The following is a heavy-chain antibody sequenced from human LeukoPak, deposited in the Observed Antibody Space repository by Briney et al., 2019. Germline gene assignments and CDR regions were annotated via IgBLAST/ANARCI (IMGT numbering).Heavy chain of an antibody. CDR1: GGSISSGDYY. D-gene: IGHD3-22*01. J-gene: IGHJ5*02. V-gene: IGHV4-30-4*01. Sequence: SQTLSLTCTVSGGSISSGDYYWRWIRQPPGKGLEWIGYMYYSGSPYYNPSLKRRVTISLDTSKNQFSLKLRSVTAADTAVYYCANTYYYDSRVDPCGQGTLVTVSS. CDR2: MYYSGSP. CDR3: ANTYYYDSRVDP.